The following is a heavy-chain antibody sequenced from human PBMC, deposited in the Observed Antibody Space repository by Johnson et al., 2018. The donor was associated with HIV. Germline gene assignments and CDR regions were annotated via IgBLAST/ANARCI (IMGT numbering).Heavy chain of an antibody. V-gene: IGHV3-11*01. CDR3: STDGYSSTWYVSFDI. CDR1: GFTFSDYY. Sequence: QVQLVESGGGLVKPGGSLRLSCAASGFTFSDYYMVWIRQAPGKGLEWLSYISSSGSTIYYADSVKGRVTISRDNAKNSVFLQMNSLKVEDTAVYYCSTDGYSSTWYVSFDIWGRGTMVTVSS. CDR2: ISSSGSTI. J-gene: IGHJ3*02. D-gene: IGHD6-13*01.